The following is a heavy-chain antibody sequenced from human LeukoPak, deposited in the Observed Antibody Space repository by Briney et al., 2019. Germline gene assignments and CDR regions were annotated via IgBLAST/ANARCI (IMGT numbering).Heavy chain of an antibody. CDR1: GGSISSYY. V-gene: IGHV4-59*01. J-gene: IGHJ4*02. CDR2: IYYSGST. D-gene: IGHD3-22*01. CDR3: ARGNRLGY. Sequence: PSETLSLTCTVSGGSISSYYWSWIRQPPGKGLEWIGFIYYSGSTYYNPSLKSRVTISVDTSKNQFSLKLTSVTAADTAVYYCARGNRLGYWGQGTLVTVSS.